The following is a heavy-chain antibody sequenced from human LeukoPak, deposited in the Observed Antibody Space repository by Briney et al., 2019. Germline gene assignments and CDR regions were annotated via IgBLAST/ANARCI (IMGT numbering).Heavy chain of an antibody. Sequence: PGGSLRLSCAASGFMFTSYSMNWVRQAPGKGLGWVSYISRSSSPIYYADSVKGRFTISRDNAKKSSYLQMTSLRAEDTAVYYCARGSRFDYWGQGALVTVSS. V-gene: IGHV3-48*04. CDR1: GFMFTSYS. J-gene: IGHJ4*02. CDR2: ISRSSSPI. CDR3: ARGSRFDY.